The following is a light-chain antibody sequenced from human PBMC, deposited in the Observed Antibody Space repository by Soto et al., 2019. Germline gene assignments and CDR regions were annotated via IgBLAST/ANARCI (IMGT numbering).Light chain of an antibody. CDR2: DVS. CDR1: SSDVGSYDF. Sequence: QSALTQPASVSGSPGQSITLSCTGTSSDVGSYDFVSWYQQHPGKAPKLMIFDVSHRPSGVSSRFSGSKSGSTASLTISGLQAEDEADYFCSSYTSTTTLYVFGTGTKVTVL. CDR3: SSYTSTTTLYV. J-gene: IGLJ1*01. V-gene: IGLV2-14*03.